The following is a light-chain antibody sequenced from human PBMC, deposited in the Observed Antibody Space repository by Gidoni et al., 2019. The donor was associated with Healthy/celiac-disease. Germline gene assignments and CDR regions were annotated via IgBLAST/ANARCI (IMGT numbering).Light chain of an antibody. V-gene: IGKV3-15*01. CDR3: QQYNNWPPIT. CDR1: QSVSSN. J-gene: IGKJ5*01. CDR2: GAS. Sequence: EIVMTQSPATLSVSPGESATLSCRASQSVSSNLAWYPQKPGQAPSLLIYGASTRATGIPARFSGSGSGTEFTLTISSLQSEDFAVYYCQQYNNWPPITFGQXTRLEIK.